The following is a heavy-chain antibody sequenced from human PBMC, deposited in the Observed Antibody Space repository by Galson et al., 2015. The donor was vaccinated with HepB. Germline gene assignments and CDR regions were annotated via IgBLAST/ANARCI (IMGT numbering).Heavy chain of an antibody. Sequence: SLRLSCAASGFTFSSYAMSWVRQAPGKGLEWVSSISGSGANTYYADSVRGRFTISRDNSKNTLYLQMNSLRAEDPAVYYCAKGRGIAAAGTAEYFQDWGQGTLVTVSS. V-gene: IGHV3-23*01. CDR1: GFTFSSYA. D-gene: IGHD6-13*01. J-gene: IGHJ1*01. CDR2: ISGSGANT. CDR3: AKGRGIAAAGTAEYFQD.